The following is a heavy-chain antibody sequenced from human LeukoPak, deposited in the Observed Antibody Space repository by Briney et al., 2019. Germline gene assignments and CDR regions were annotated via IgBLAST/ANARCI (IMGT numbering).Heavy chain of an antibody. V-gene: IGHV4-34*01. CDR1: GGSLSGYY. CDR3: ARGQRLHYDSSGYKALSY. Sequence: SETLSLTCAVYGGSLSGYYWSWIRQPPGKGLEWIGEINHSGSTNYNPSLKSRVTISVDTSKNQFSLKLSSVTAADTAVYYCARGQRLHYDSSGYKALSYWGQGTLVTASS. D-gene: IGHD3-22*01. CDR2: INHSGST. J-gene: IGHJ4*02.